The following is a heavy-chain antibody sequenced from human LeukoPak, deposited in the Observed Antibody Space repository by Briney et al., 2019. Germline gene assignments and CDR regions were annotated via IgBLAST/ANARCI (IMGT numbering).Heavy chain of an antibody. Sequence: GGSLRLSCAASGFTVSSNYMSWVRQAPGKGLEWVSVIYSGGSTYYADSVKGRFTISRDNSKNTLYLQMDSLRAEDTAVYYCASPYDSSGYPPFFDYWGQGTLVTVSS. CDR1: GFTVSSNY. D-gene: IGHD3-22*01. J-gene: IGHJ4*02. V-gene: IGHV3-66*01. CDR3: ASPYDSSGYPPFFDY. CDR2: IYSGGST.